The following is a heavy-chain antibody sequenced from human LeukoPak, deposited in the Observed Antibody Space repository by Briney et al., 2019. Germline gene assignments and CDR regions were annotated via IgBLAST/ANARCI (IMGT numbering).Heavy chain of an antibody. V-gene: IGHV1-69*01. D-gene: IGHD3-10*01. CDR2: IIPIFGTA. CDR3: ARAGVRGVIWHPVDY. CDR1: GGTFSSYA. J-gene: IGHJ4*02. Sequence: GSSVKVSCKASGGTFSSYAISWVRQAPGQGLEWMGGIIPIFGTANYAQKFQGRVTITADESTSTAYMELSSLRSEDTAVYYCARAGVRGVIWHPVDYWGQGTLVTASS.